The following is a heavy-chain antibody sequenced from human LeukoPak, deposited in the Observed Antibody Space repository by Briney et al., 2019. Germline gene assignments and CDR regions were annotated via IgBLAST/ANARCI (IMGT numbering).Heavy chain of an antibody. CDR3: ARVTERGYCSGGSCPRAGWFDP. J-gene: IGHJ5*02. V-gene: IGHV4-38-2*02. Sequence: SETLSPTCTVSGYSISSGYYWGWIRQPPGKGLEWIGSIYHSGSTYYNPSLKSRVTISVDTSKNQFSLKLSSVTAADTAVYYCARVTERGYCSGGSCPRAGWFDPWGQGNPGHRLL. CDR2: IYHSGST. CDR1: GYSISSGYY. D-gene: IGHD2-15*01.